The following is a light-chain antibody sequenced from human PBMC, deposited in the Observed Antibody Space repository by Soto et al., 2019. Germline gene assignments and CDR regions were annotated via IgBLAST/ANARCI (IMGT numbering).Light chain of an antibody. J-gene: IGLJ1*01. V-gene: IGLV2-23*03. Sequence: QSALTQPASVSGSPGQSITISCTGTSSDVGGYNFVSWYRQYSGEVPKLIIFEGNKRPSGVSDRFSASKSGNTASLTISGLQAEDQADYYCCSYAGFSSFVFGAGTKLTVL. CDR1: SSDVGGYNF. CDR3: CSYAGFSSFV. CDR2: EGN.